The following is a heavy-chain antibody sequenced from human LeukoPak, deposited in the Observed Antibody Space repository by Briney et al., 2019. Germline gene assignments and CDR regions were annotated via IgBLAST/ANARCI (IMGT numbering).Heavy chain of an antibody. CDR1: GYTFTSYG. V-gene: IGHV1-18*01. CDR3: ARDLVVSSPSDAFDI. Sequence: GASVKVSCKASGYTFTSYGITWVRRAPGQGREWMAWISAYNGNTKYAQKLQGRVTMTTDTSTSTAYMELRSLRSDDTAVYYCARDLVVSSPSDAFDIWGQGTMVTVSS. D-gene: IGHD3-22*01. CDR2: ISAYNGNT. J-gene: IGHJ3*02.